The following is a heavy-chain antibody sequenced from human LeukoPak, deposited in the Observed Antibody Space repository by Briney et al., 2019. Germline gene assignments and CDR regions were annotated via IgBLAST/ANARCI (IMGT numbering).Heavy chain of an antibody. J-gene: IGHJ4*02. V-gene: IGHV4-59*01. Sequence: SETLSLTCTVSGGSISSYYWSWIRQPPGKGLEWIGYIYYSGSTNYNPSLKSRVTISVDTSKNQFSLKLSSVTAADTAVYYCARSISRYYFSSFDYWGQGTLVTVSS. CDR2: IYYSGST. CDR1: GGSISSYY. D-gene: IGHD3-22*01. CDR3: ARSISRYYFSSFDY.